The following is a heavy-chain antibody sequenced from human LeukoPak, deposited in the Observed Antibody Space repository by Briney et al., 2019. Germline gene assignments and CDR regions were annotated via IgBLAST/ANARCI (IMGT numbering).Heavy chain of an antibody. CDR3: ARDSSGWSYYYYGMDV. D-gene: IGHD6-19*01. Sequence: GASVKVSCKASGYTFTSYGISWVRQAPGQGLEWIGWISAYNGNTNYAQKLQGRVTMTTDTSTSTAYMELRSLRSDDTAVYYCARDSSGWSYYYYGMDVWGQGTTVTVSS. V-gene: IGHV1-18*01. CDR1: GYTFTSYG. CDR2: ISAYNGNT. J-gene: IGHJ6*02.